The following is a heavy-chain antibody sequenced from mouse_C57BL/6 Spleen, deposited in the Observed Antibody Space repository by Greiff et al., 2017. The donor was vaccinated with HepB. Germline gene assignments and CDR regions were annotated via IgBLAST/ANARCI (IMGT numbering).Heavy chain of an antibody. V-gene: IGHV5-12*01. CDR2: ISNGGGST. CDR1: GFTFSDYY. D-gene: IGHD2-4*01. Sequence: EVQLVESGGDLVKPGGSLKLSCAASGFTFSDYYMYWVRQTPEKRLEWVAYISNGGGSTYYPDTVKGRFTISRDNAKNTLYLQMSRLKSEDTAMYYCARHYDYDGAWFAYWGQGTLVTVSA. J-gene: IGHJ3*01. CDR3: ARHYDYDGAWFAY.